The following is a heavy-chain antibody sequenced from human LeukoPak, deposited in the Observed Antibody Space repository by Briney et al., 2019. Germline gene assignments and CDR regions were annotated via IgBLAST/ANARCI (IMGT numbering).Heavy chain of an antibody. CDR1: GYTFTSYG. CDR2: ISAYNGNT. D-gene: IGHD2-15*01. Sequence: ASVKVSWKASGYTFTSYGTSWVRQAHGQGLEWMGWISAYNGNTNYAQKRQGRVTMTTDTSTSTAYMELRSLRSDDTAVYYCARRYCSGGSCYWPWGQGTLVTVSS. CDR3: ARRYCSGGSCYWP. V-gene: IGHV1-18*01. J-gene: IGHJ4*02.